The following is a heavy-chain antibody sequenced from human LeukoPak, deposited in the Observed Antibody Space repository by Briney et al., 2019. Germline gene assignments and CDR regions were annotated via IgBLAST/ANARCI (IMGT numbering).Heavy chain of an antibody. D-gene: IGHD4-17*01. CDR1: GFIFSISG. Sequence: GGPLTLSCAASGFIFSISGMHWVRQAPGKGLEGVAFIRYDGSYNYYADSVKGRFTISRDSSKKTLYLQMNSLRVEDTAVYYCAKAMTTVTPFDYWGQGTLVTVSS. CDR3: AKAMTTVTPFDY. V-gene: IGHV3-30*02. CDR2: IRYDGSYN. J-gene: IGHJ4*02.